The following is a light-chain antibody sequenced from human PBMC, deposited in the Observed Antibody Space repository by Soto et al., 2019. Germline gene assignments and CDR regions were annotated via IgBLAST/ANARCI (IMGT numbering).Light chain of an antibody. CDR3: QQYCSSPLT. Sequence: EVVLPQSPGTLSLSPGERATLSCRASQSVSSSYLAWYQQKPGQAPRLLIYGASSRATGIPDRFSGSGSGTDFTLTISRLEPEDFAGYYCQQYCSSPLTFGQGTKVEIK. CDR1: QSVSSSY. V-gene: IGKV3-20*01. J-gene: IGKJ1*01. CDR2: GAS.